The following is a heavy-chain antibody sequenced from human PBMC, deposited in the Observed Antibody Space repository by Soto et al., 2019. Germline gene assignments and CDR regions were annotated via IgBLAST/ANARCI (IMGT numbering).Heavy chain of an antibody. CDR2: ITGNSARI. V-gene: IGHV3-23*01. CDR3: AKNGDFDYDAFDV. Sequence: EVQLLQSGGGVVQPGGSLRLSCAASDSTIRRYAMSWVLQAPGKGLEWVSGITGNSARIYYADSVKGRFSISRDNSKNTLYLQMDTLRAEDTAVYYCAKNGDFDYDAFDVWGQGTVVTVSS. D-gene: IGHD3-16*01. J-gene: IGHJ3*01. CDR1: DSTIRRYA.